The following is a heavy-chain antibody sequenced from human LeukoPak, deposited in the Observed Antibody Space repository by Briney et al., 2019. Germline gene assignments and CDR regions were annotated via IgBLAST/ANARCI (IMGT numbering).Heavy chain of an antibody. J-gene: IGHJ4*02. CDR3: ARGSYDILTGYYLPSFFDY. Sequence: GESLKISCKGSEYSFTSYWIGWVRQMPGKGLEWMGIIYPGDSDTRYSPSFQGQVTISADKSISTAYLQWSSLKASDTAMYYCARGSYDILTGYYLPSFFDYWGQGTLVTVSS. D-gene: IGHD3-9*01. V-gene: IGHV5-51*01. CDR2: IYPGDSDT. CDR1: EYSFTSYW.